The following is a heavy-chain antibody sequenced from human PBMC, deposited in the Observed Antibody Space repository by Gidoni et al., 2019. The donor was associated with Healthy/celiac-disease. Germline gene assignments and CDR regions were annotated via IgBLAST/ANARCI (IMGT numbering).Heavy chain of an antibody. D-gene: IGHD3-3*01. J-gene: IGHJ5*02. CDR1: GGSISSGSYY. V-gene: IGHV4-61*02. CDR2: IYTSGST. CDR3: ARAPSGTIFDWFDP. Sequence: QVQLQESGPGLVKPSQTLSLTCTVSGGSISSGSYYWSWIRQPAGKGLEWIGRIYTSGSTNYNPSLKSRVTISVDTSKNQFSLRLSSVTAADTAVYYCARAPSGTIFDWFDPWGQGTLVTVSS.